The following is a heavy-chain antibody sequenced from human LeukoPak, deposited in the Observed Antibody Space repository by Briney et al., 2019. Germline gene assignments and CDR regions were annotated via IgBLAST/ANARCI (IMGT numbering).Heavy chain of an antibody. CDR3: ANEYSKGDV. Sequence: PGGSLRLSCVASGFTFSSYVMNWVRQAPGKGLECVSSISGSGTSTYYADSVKGRFTTSRDNSKNTLYLQMNSLRAEDTAIYYCANEYSKGDVWGQGTTVTVSS. CDR2: ISGSGTST. J-gene: IGHJ3*01. CDR1: GFTFSSYV. V-gene: IGHV3-23*01. D-gene: IGHD4-11*01.